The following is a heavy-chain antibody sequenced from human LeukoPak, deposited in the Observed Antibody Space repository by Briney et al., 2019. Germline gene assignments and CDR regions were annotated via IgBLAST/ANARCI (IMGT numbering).Heavy chain of an antibody. CDR2: INSDGSST. CDR3: ARDLSSSWYSWPSDY. V-gene: IGHV3-74*01. CDR1: GFTFSSYW. Sequence: PGGSLRLSCAASGFTFSSYWMHWVRQAPGKGLVWVSRINSDGSSTSYAASVKGRFTISRDNAKNTLYLQMNSLRAEDTAVYYCARDLSSSWYSWPSDYWGQGTLVTVSS. J-gene: IGHJ4*02. D-gene: IGHD6-13*01.